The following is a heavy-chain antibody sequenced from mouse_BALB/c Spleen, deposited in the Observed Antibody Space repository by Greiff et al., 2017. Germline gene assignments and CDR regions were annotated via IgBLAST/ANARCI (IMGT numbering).Heavy chain of an antibody. CDR3: ASYDWFAY. CDR1: GYSITSDYA. J-gene: IGHJ3*01. D-gene: IGHD2-12*01. CDR2: ISYSGST. Sequence: DVKLQESGPGLVKPSQSLSLTCTVTGYSITSDYAWNWIRQFPGNKLEWMGYISYSGSTSYNPSLKSRISITRDTSKNQFFLQLNSVTTEDTATYYCASYDWFAYWGQGTLVTVSA. V-gene: IGHV3-2*02.